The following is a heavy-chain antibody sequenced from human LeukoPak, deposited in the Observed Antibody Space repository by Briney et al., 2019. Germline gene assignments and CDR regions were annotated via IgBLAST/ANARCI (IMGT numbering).Heavy chain of an antibody. CDR3: VIGWLGMWLFDQ. CDR1: AFTYSNYA. V-gene: IGHV3-7*02. CDR2: IKEDGSER. J-gene: IGHJ4*02. Sequence: GGSLRLSCAASAFTYSNYAMARVRQAPGKGLEWVANIKEDGSERYYVDSVKGRFTIPTDNAKKLLSLRIHRPRGDVTALYYLVIGWLGMWLFDQWGQGTLVTVAS. D-gene: IGHD6-19*01.